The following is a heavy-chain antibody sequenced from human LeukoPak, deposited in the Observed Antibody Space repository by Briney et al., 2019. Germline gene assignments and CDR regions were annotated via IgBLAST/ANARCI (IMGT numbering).Heavy chain of an antibody. D-gene: IGHD6-13*01. CDR3: AKDRGGSSWFQPIDIDY. CDR1: GFTFSSYA. Sequence: PGGSLRLSCAASGFTFSSYAMSWVRQAPGEGLEWVSAISGSGGSTYYADSVKGRFTISRDNSKNTLCLQMNSLRAEDTAVYYCAKDRGGSSWFQPIDIDYWGQGTLVTVSS. CDR2: ISGSGGST. J-gene: IGHJ4*02. V-gene: IGHV3-23*01.